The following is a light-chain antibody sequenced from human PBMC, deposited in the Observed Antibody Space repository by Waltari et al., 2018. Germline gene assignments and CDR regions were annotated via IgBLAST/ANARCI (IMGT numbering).Light chain of an antibody. Sequence: QSALTPPRSVSGSPGPSVTLSRTGTSSHVGGVNWLPWYQQHPGKAPKLMIYDVSKRPSGVPDRFSGSKSGNTASLTISGLQAEDEADYYCCSYAGSYTVVFGGGTKLTVL. CDR2: DVS. CDR1: SSHVGGVNW. J-gene: IGLJ2*01. CDR3: CSYAGSYTVV. V-gene: IGLV2-11*01.